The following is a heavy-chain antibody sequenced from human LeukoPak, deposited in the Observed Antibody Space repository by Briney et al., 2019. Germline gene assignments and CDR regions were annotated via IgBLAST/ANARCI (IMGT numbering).Heavy chain of an antibody. Sequence: GGSLRLSCAASEFIFSSYGMSWVRQAPGKGLEWVSFISPSGDRTSNADSVEGRFTISRDNPRDTLYLQMNSLRDEDTAGYYCAIMHGYYDGSGYWVQWGQGTLVTVSS. CDR2: ISPSGDRT. CDR1: EFIFSSYG. D-gene: IGHD3-22*01. CDR3: AIMHGYYDGSGYWVQ. V-gene: IGHV3-23*01. J-gene: IGHJ4*02.